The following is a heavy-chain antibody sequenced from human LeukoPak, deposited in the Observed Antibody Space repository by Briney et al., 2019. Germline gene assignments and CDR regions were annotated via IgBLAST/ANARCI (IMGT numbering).Heavy chain of an antibody. CDR3: ARDRTGDGYNPFDY. J-gene: IGHJ4*02. D-gene: IGHD5-24*01. CDR2: ISYSGST. Sequence: SETLSLTCAVSGYSISSGYYWGWIRQPPGKGLEWIGSISYSGSTYYNPSLKSRVTISVDTSKNQFSLKLSSVTAADTAVFYCARDRTGDGYNPFDYWGQGSLVTVSS. V-gene: IGHV4-38-2*02. CDR1: GYSISSGYY.